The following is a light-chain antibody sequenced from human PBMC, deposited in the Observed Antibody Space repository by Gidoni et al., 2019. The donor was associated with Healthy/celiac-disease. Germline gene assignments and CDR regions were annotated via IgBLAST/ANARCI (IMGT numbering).Light chain of an antibody. Sequence: EIVLTQSPGTLSLSPGERATLSCRASQSVSSSYLAWYQQKPGQAHRRLIYGATSRATGIPDRFSGSGYGTDVTLTISRLEPEDFAVYYCQQYGSSWKFGQGTKVEIK. J-gene: IGKJ1*01. CDR3: QQYGSSWK. CDR2: GAT. CDR1: QSVSSSY. V-gene: IGKV3-20*01.